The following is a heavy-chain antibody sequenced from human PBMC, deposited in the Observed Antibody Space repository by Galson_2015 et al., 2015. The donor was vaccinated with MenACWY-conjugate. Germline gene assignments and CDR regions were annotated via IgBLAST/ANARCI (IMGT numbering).Heavy chain of an antibody. J-gene: IGHJ4*02. Sequence: SLRLSCAASGFTFSTYAMTWVRQAPGKGLEWVSGISGSGSTTYYADSVKGRFTISRDNSKNTLYLQMNSLRPEDTAVYYCAKVAYSNSWSQPLDYWGQGTLVTVSS. CDR1: GFTFSTYA. D-gene: IGHD2-15*01. V-gene: IGHV3-23*01. CDR2: ISGSGSTT. CDR3: AKVAYSNSWSQPLDY.